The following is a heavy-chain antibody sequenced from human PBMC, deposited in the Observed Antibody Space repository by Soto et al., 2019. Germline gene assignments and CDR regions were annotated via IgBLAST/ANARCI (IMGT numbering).Heavy chain of an antibody. CDR2: INADHGNT. D-gene: IGHD5-12*01. J-gene: IGHJ4*02. CDR1: GYTFTRYA. Sequence: QVQLVQSGAEVKKPGASVKVSCKASGYTFTRYAMHWVRQAPGPQAAWMGWINADHGNTKYSQRYQGRVTITRDTSASTAYMELSSLRSEDTAVYYCARGASYSCYATLDYWGQGSLVTVSS. V-gene: IGHV1-3*01. CDR3: ARGASYSCYATLDY.